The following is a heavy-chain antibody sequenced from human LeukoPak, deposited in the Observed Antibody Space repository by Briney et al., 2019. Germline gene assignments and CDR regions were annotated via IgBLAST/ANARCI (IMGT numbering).Heavy chain of an antibody. CDR3: ARGYYYYDSSGLDY. CDR2: IYTSGST. Sequence: KSSQTLSLTCTVSGGSISSGSYYWSWIRQPAGKGLEWIGRIYTSGSTNYNPSLKSRVTISVDTSKNQFSLKLSSVTAADTAVYYCARGYYYYDSSGLDYWGQGTLVTVSS. V-gene: IGHV4-61*02. J-gene: IGHJ4*02. CDR1: GGSISSGSYY. D-gene: IGHD3-22*01.